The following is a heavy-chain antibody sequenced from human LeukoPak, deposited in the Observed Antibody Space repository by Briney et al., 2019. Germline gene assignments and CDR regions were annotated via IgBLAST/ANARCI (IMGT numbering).Heavy chain of an antibody. CDR2: IQYSGST. Sequence: SETLSLTCTVSGGSINSGRYYWSWLRQPPGKGLEWIGHIQYSGSTYSNPSLKSRLSISLDTSENQFSLKLTSVTAADTAVYYCARQKIVVVPAAPDPTYYYYYGMDVWGQGTTVTVSS. J-gene: IGHJ6*02. CDR3: ARQKIVVVPAAPDPTYYYYYGMDV. CDR1: GGSINSGRYY. D-gene: IGHD2-2*01. V-gene: IGHV4-30-4*01.